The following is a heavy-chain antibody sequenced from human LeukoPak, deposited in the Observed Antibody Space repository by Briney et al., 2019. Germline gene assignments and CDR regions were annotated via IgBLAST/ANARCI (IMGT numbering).Heavy chain of an antibody. D-gene: IGHD6-13*01. CDR1: GFTFSSYD. CDR3: ARGGQQLGAFDC. CDR2: IATAGDT. V-gene: IGHV3-13*01. J-gene: IGHJ4*02. Sequence: AGGSLRLSCAASGFTFSSYDMHWVRQATGKGLEWVSAIATAGDTYYPGSVKGRFTISRENAKNSLYLQMNSLRAGDTAVYYCARGGQQLGAFDCWGQGTLVTVSS.